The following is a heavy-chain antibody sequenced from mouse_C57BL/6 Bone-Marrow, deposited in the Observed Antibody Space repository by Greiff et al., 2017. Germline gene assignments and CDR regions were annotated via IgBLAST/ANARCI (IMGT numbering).Heavy chain of an antibody. CDR3: ARGGNYGGYSFSS. J-gene: IGHJ2*01. D-gene: IGHD2-1*01. CDR1: GYTFTTYP. CDR2: FHPYNDDT. V-gene: IGHV1-47*01. Sequence: QVQLQQSGAELVKPGASVKMSCKASGYTFTTYPIAWMKQNHGKSLEWIGNFHPYNDDTKYNEKFKGKATLTVAKSSSTVYLELRRLTSDVSAVYYCARGGNYGGYSFSSLGQGTTLTVAA.